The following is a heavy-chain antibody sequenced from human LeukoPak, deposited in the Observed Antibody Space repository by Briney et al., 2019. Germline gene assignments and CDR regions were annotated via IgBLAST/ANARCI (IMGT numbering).Heavy chain of an antibody. J-gene: IGHJ4*02. Sequence: GGSLRLSCAASGFTFSSYAMSWVRQAPGKGLEWVSAISGSGGSTYYADSVKGRFTISRDNSKNTLYLQMNSLRAEDTAVYYCAKGLDIVVVPAAMGDYWGQGTLVTVSS. CDR3: AKGLDIVVVPAAMGDY. D-gene: IGHD2-2*01. V-gene: IGHV3-23*01. CDR2: ISGSGGST. CDR1: GFTFSSYA.